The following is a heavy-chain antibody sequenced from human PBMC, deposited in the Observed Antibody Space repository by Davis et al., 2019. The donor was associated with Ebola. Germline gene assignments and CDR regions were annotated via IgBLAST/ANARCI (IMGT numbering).Heavy chain of an antibody. J-gene: IGHJ3*02. Sequence: ASVKVSCKASGYTFSNYAMNWVRQAPGQGLEWMGWIYPYRGNTNYAQRLQGRVTMTADTSTGTAYLDLRSLRSDDTAVYFCARTSIVGTTTTASDIWGQGTLVTVSS. CDR3: ARTSIVGTTTTASDI. CDR1: GYTFSNYA. CDR2: IYPYRGNT. D-gene: IGHD1-26*01. V-gene: IGHV1-18*01.